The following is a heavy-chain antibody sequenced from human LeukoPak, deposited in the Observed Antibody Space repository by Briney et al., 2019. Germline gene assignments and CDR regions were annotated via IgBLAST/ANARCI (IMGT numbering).Heavy chain of an antibody. CDR2: ISWNSERI. CDR3: AKDSGLGITIFETDFDY. CDR1: GFPFDAFA. Sequence: GGSLRLSCAASGFPFDAFAMHWVRQGPGKGLEWVAGISWNSERIGYEDSVKGRFTISRDNSKNTLYLQMNSLRAEDTAVYYCAKDSGLGITIFETDFDYWGQGTLVTVSS. J-gene: IGHJ4*02. D-gene: IGHD3-9*01. V-gene: IGHV3-9*01.